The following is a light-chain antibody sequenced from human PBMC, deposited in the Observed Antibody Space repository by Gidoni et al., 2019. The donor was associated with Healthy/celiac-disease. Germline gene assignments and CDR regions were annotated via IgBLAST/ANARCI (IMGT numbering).Light chain of an antibody. CDR3: QQRSNWPPTLT. CDR2: DAS. CDR1: QSVSSY. J-gene: IGKJ1*01. Sequence: EIVLTQSPATLSLSPGGRATLSCRASQSVSSYLAFYQQKPGQAPRLLIYDASNRATGIPARFSGSGSGTDFTLTISSLEPEDFAVYYCQQRSNWPPTLTFGQGTKVEIK. V-gene: IGKV3-11*01.